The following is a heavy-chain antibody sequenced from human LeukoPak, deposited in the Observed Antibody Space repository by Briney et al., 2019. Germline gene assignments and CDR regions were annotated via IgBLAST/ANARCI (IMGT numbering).Heavy chain of an antibody. D-gene: IGHD2-21*02. CDR2: FDPEDGET. Sequence: ASVKVSCTVSGYTLTELSMHWVRQAPGKGLEWMGGFDPEDGETIYAQKFQGRVTMTEDTSTDTAYMELSSLRSEDTAVYYCATITAYCGGDCYFRTFDYWGQGTLVTVSS. CDR3: ATITAYCGGDCYFRTFDY. CDR1: GYTLTELS. J-gene: IGHJ4*02. V-gene: IGHV1-24*01.